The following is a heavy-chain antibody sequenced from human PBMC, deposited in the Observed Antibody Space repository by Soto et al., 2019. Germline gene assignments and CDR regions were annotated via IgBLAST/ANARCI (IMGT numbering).Heavy chain of an antibody. J-gene: IGHJ6*02. CDR2: ITGSSSYI. V-gene: IGHV3-21*06. CDR1: GFIFSSHN. CDR3: ARLVASETGYGMDV. Sequence: DVQLVESGGGLVKPGGSLRLSCAASGFIFSSHNMNWVRQAPGKGLGWVSSITGSSSYIFYADSVKGRFTISRDNAKNTVYLQMNSLRAEDTGVYYCARLVASETGYGMDVWGQGTTVTVSS. D-gene: IGHD3-9*01.